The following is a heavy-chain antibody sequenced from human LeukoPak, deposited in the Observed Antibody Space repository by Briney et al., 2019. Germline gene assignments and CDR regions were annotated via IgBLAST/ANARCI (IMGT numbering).Heavy chain of an antibody. D-gene: IGHD3-16*01. CDR2: INYRGST. V-gene: IGHV4-59*11. J-gene: IGHJ5*02. CDR3: AIDLGQHWFEL. CDR1: GGSISDHY. Sequence: PSETLTLTCTVSGGSISDHYWSWLRQPPGKGLEWIGYINYRGSTNYNPSLKSRVAMSADTSRDQFSLKMSSVTAADTAVYYCAIDLGQHWFELWGRGTLVTVSS.